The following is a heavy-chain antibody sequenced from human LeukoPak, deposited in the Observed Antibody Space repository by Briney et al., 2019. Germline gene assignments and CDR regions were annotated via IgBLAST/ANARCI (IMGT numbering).Heavy chain of an antibody. J-gene: IGHJ6*03. CDR3: ARDRFFGGRYYMDV. CDR1: GGSISSYY. D-gene: IGHD2-15*01. Sequence: SETLSLTCTVSGGSISSYYWSWIRQPAGKGLEWIGRIYTSGSTNYNPSLKSRVTMSVDTSKNQFSLKLSSVTAADTAVYYCARDRFFGGRYYMDVWGKGTTVTVSS. CDR2: IYTSGST. V-gene: IGHV4-4*07.